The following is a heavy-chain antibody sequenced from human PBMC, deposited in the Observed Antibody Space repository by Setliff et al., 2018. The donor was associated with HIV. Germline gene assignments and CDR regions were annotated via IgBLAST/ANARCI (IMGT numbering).Heavy chain of an antibody. V-gene: IGHV4-31*02. D-gene: IGHD5-18*01. CDR3: ARVGSVIQVTLFGMDV. CDR2: ITYSGST. Sequence: SDTLSLTCSVSGGSISRVGYYWSWIRQHPGKGLEWIGYITYSGSTYYNPSLMSRVSISPDTSKNQFSLKLTSVTAADTAVYYCARVGSVIQVTLFGMDVWGQGTTVTVSS. J-gene: IGHJ6*02. CDR1: GGSISRVGYY.